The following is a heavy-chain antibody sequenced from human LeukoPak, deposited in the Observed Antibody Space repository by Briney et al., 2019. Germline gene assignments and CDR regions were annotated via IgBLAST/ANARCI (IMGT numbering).Heavy chain of an antibody. CDR2: ISSSGSTI. V-gene: IGHV3-11*01. D-gene: IGHD3-10*01. Sequence: GGSLRLSCAASGFTFSDYYMSWIRQAPGKGLEWVSYISSSGSTIYYADSVKGRFTISRDNSKNTLYLQMNSLRAEDTAVYYCARDTLLRFGELSQYYYYYGMDVWGQGTTVTVSS. CDR3: ARDTLLRFGELSQYYYYYGMDV. CDR1: GFTFSDYY. J-gene: IGHJ6*02.